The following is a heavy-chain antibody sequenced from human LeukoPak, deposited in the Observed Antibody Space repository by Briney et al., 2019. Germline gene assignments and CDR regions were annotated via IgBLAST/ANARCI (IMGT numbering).Heavy chain of an antibody. J-gene: IGHJ4*02. Sequence: GGSLRLSCAASGFTSSSYAMHWVRQAPGKGLEYVSAISSNGGSTYYANSVKGRFTISRDNSKNTLYLQMGSLRAEDMAVYYCARGGGYYDSSGFFFGPLGTFDYWGQGTLVTVSS. CDR2: ISSNGGST. CDR3: ARGGGYYDSSGFFFGPLGTFDY. V-gene: IGHV3-64*01. D-gene: IGHD3-22*01. CDR1: GFTSSSYA.